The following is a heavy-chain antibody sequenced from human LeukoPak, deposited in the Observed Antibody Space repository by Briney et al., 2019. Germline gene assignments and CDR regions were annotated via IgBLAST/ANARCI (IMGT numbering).Heavy chain of an antibody. CDR3: ARDRDDSSTYYFRLDP. Sequence: PSETLSLTCTVSSDSISSYYWSWIRQPPGKGLEWIAYIHYTGTTSYNPSLKSRVTISVETSKNQFSLTLSSVTAADTAVYYCARDRDDSSTYYFRLDPWGQGTLVTVSS. D-gene: IGHD3-22*01. V-gene: IGHV4-59*01. J-gene: IGHJ5*02. CDR2: IHYTGTT. CDR1: SDSISSYY.